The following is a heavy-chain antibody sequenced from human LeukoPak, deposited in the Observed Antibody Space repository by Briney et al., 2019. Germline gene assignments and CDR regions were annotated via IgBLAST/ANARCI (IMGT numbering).Heavy chain of an antibody. CDR3: ARGPRYISGRYAESFSIDY. V-gene: IGHV1-2*02. CDR2: INPNSGGT. D-gene: IGHD6-19*01. CDR1: GYTFTSYY. J-gene: IGHJ4*02. Sequence: ASVKVSCKASGYTFTSYYMHWVRQAPGQGLEWMGWINPNSGGTNYAQKFQGRVTMTRDTSISTAYMELSRLRSDDTAVYYCARGPRYISGRYAESFSIDYWGQGTLVTVSS.